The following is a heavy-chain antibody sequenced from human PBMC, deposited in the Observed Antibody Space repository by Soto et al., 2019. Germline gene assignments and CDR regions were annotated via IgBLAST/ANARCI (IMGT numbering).Heavy chain of an antibody. D-gene: IGHD5-12*01. CDR3: ATDQAWLI. CDR2: FDXEDGEK. Sequence: XSVKVSCKASGYTFTRYGISWVRQAPGQGLEGXGGFDXEDGEKTYEQXXQGRVTMXXXTSQDTAYMELSSMRYEDTAVYYCATDQAWLIWGKGTLVTVSS. CDR1: GYTFTRYG. J-gene: IGHJ3*02. V-gene: IGHV1-24*01.